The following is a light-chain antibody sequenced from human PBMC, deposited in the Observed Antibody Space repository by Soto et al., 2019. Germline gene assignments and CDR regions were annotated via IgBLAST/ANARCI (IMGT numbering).Light chain of an antibody. V-gene: IGKV3-15*01. J-gene: IGKJ5*01. Sequence: EIVLTQSPAALSSSPGERATLSCRASQSVSSYLAWYQQKPGQAPRLLIYGASTRATGIPARFSGSGSGTEFTLTINSLQAEDCAVYYCQQYYNWPRTFGQGTRLEIK. CDR1: QSVSSY. CDR3: QQYYNWPRT. CDR2: GAS.